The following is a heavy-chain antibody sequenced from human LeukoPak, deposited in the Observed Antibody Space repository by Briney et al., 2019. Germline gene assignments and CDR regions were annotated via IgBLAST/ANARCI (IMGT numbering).Heavy chain of an antibody. V-gene: IGHV7-4-1*02. J-gene: IGHJ4*02. CDR1: GYTFTSYA. D-gene: IGHD5-18*01. CDR2: INTNTGNP. CDR3: ARERSGEGYSYGYFFDY. Sequence: ASVKVSCKASGYTFTSYAMNWVRQAPGQGLEWVGWINTNTGNPTYAQGFTGRFVFSLDTSVSTAYLQISSLKAEGTAVYYCARERSGEGYSYGYFFDYWGQGTLVTVSS.